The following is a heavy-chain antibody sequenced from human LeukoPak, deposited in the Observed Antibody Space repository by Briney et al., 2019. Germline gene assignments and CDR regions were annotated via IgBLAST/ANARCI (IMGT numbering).Heavy chain of an antibody. CDR2: ISSSSSTI. Sequence: GGSLRLSCAASGFTFSSYSMNWVRQAPGKGLEWVSYISSSSSTIYYADSVKGRFTISRDNAKNSLYLQMNSLRAEDTAVYYCAREIGATYYYDSSGYSDAFDIWGQGTMVTVSS. CDR1: GFTFSSYS. CDR3: AREIGATYYYDSSGYSDAFDI. V-gene: IGHV3-48*01. J-gene: IGHJ3*02. D-gene: IGHD3-22*01.